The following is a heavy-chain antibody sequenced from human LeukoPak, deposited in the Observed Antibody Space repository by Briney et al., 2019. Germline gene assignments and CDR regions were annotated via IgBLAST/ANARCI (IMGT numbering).Heavy chain of an antibody. J-gene: IGHJ4*02. Sequence: ASVKVSCKASGYTFTSYDINWVRRATGQGLEWMGWMNPNSGNTGYAQKLQGRVTITTDESTSTAYMELSSLRSEDTAVYYCARESRYCSSTSCYGNHYYFDYWGQGTLVTVSS. CDR2: MNPNSGNT. D-gene: IGHD2-2*01. CDR3: ARESRYCSSTSCYGNHYYFDY. CDR1: GYTFTSYD. V-gene: IGHV1-8*01.